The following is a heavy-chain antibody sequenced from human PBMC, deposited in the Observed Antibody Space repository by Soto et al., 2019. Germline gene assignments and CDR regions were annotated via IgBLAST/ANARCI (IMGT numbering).Heavy chain of an antibody. CDR2: IWYDGSNK. J-gene: IGHJ4*02. CDR1: GFIFSSYG. Sequence: GGSLRLSCAASGFIFSSYGMHWLRQAPGKGLEWVAVIWYDGSNKYYADSVKGRFTISRDNSKNTLYLQMNSLRAEDTAVYYCARDLSAIDYWGPGPLVTLSS. V-gene: IGHV3-33*01. CDR3: ARDLSAIDY.